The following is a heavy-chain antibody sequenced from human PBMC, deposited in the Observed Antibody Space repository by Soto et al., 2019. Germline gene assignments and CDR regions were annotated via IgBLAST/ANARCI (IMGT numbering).Heavy chain of an antibody. V-gene: IGHV1-18*01. CDR3: VVAAQPYYFDY. CDR2: ISAYNGNT. J-gene: IGHJ4*02. CDR1: GYTFTSYG. Sequence: ASVRVSCKASGYTFTSYGISWVRQAPGQGLEWMGWISAYNGNTNYAQKLQGRVTMTTDTSTSTAYMELRSLRSDDTAVYYCVVAAQPYYFDYWGQGTLVTVSS. D-gene: IGHD2-15*01.